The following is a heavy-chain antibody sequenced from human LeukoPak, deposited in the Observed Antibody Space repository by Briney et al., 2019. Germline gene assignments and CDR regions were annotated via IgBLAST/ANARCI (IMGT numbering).Heavy chain of an antibody. D-gene: IGHD6-13*01. Sequence: GGSLRLSCAASGFTFSTYGMHWVRQAPGKGLEWVAFIRYDGSNKYYADSVKGRFTISRDNSKNTLYLQMNSLRAEDTAVYYCAKEGIHMHYYYMDVWGKGTTVTVSS. CDR3: AKEGIHMHYYYMDV. J-gene: IGHJ6*03. CDR1: GFTFSTYG. CDR2: IRYDGSNK. V-gene: IGHV3-30*02.